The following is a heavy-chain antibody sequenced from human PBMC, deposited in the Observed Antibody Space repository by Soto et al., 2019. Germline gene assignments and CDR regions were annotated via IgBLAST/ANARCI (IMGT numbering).Heavy chain of an antibody. V-gene: IGHV3-33*01. Sequence: QVQLVESGGGVVQPGRSLRLSCAASGFSFSTYGMHWVRQAPGKGLEWLAVIWNDGSNKFYAESVKGRFTVSRDNSENTVYRQMNSLRAEDTAVYYCARDSTAAAYYWGQGTLVTVSS. J-gene: IGHJ4*02. CDR1: GFSFSTYG. D-gene: IGHD6-13*01. CDR2: IWNDGSNK. CDR3: ARDSTAAAYY.